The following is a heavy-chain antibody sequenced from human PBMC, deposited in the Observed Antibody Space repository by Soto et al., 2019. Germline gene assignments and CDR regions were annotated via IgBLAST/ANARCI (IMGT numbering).Heavy chain of an antibody. Sequence: GGSLGISCAASGFTFSSYGMHWVGQAPGKGLEWVAVIWYDGSNKYYADSVKGRFTISRDNSKNTLYLQMNSLRAEDTAVYYCASDYHYDILTGPLHYWGQGTLVSVSS. D-gene: IGHD3-9*01. V-gene: IGHV3-33*01. CDR2: IWYDGSNK. CDR1: GFTFSSYG. CDR3: ASDYHYDILTGPLHY. J-gene: IGHJ4*02.